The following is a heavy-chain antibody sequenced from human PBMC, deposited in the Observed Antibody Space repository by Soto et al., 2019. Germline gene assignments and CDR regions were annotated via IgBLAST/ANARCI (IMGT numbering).Heavy chain of an antibody. J-gene: IGHJ4*02. CDR2: IKQDGSEK. D-gene: IGHD3-16*01. V-gene: IGHV3-7*01. CDR3: ARLILGDYDPYFDY. Sequence: EVQLVESGGGLVQPGGSLRLSCAASGFTFSSYWMSWIRQAPGKGLEWVAHIKQDGSEKYYVDSVKGRFTISRDNAKNSLYLQMNSLRAEDTAVYYCARLILGDYDPYFDYWGQGTLVTVSS. CDR1: GFTFSSYW.